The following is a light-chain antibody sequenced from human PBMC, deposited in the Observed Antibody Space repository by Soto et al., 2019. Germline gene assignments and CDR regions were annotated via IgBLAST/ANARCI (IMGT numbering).Light chain of an antibody. CDR3: QQSYSTPIT. Sequence: DSQMTQSPSSLSASVGDRFTVTCRASQSISSYLNWYQQKPGKAPKLLIYAASSLQSGVPSRFSGSGSGTDFTLTISSLQPEDFVTYYCQQSYSTPITFGQGTRLEIK. V-gene: IGKV1-39*01. CDR2: AAS. CDR1: QSISSY. J-gene: IGKJ5*01.